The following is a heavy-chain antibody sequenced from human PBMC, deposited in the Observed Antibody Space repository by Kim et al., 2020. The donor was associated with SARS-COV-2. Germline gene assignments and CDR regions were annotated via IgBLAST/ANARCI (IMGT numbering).Heavy chain of an antibody. Sequence: SYADSVKGRFAISRDKSKTTLYLQMNSLRAEDTALYYCAKSVAAAGTLDYWGQGTLVTVSS. V-gene: IGHV3-23*01. D-gene: IGHD6-13*01. CDR3: AKSVAAAGTLDY. J-gene: IGHJ4*02.